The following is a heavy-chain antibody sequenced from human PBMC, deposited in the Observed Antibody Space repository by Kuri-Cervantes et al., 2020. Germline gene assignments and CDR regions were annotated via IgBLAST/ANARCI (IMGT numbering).Heavy chain of an antibody. D-gene: IGHD6-19*01. Sequence: ASVKVSCKASGYTFTSYYMHWVRQAPGQGLEWMGIINPSGGSTSYAQKFQGRVTMTRDTSTSTVYMELSSLRSEDTALYYCAKDSFWAVAGPDCWGQGTLVTVSS. CDR2: INPSGGST. V-gene: IGHV1-46*01. J-gene: IGHJ4*02. CDR1: GYTFTSYY. CDR3: AKDSFWAVAGPDC.